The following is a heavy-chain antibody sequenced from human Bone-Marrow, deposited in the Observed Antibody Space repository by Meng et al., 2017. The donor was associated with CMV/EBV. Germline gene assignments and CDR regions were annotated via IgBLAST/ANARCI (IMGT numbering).Heavy chain of an antibody. V-gene: IGHV3-48*03. D-gene: IGHD1-14*01. J-gene: IGHJ4*02. CDR1: GFIFSSYE. Sequence: GESLKISCAASGFIFSSYEMNWVRQAPGKGLEWVSYISDRGGIIIYYADSVKGRFTISRDNAKNSVYLQMNSLRAEDTAVYYCARALKPLGQRRFDYWGQGTLVTVYS. CDR2: ISDRGGIII. CDR3: ARALKPLGQRRFDY.